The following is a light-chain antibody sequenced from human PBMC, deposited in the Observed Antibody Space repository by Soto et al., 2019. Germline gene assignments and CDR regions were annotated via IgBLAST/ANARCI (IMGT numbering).Light chain of an antibody. V-gene: IGLV1-44*01. CDR2: SNN. Sequence: QSALTQPPTASGTPGQRVTISCSGSSSNIGSNTVNWYQQVPGTAPKLLIYSNNERPSGVPDRFSGSKSGTSASLAISGLQSEDEADYYCAVWDDSLQGLFGGGTKLTVL. CDR3: AVWDDSLQGL. J-gene: IGLJ3*02. CDR1: SSNIGSNT.